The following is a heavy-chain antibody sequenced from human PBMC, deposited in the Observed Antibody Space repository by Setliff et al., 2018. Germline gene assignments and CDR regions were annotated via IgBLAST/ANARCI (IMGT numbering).Heavy chain of an antibody. J-gene: IGHJ6*02. CDR1: GGTFSSYA. CDR3: AGEFYSFWSGYTDRQYYFYGMDV. CDR2: IILVFGTA. V-gene: IGHV1-69*13. D-gene: IGHD3-3*01. Sequence: SVKVSCKASGGTFSSYAISWVRQAPGQGFEWMGGIILVFGTADYAQKFQGRVTITADESTTTFYMEVSSLRSDDTAVYYFAGEFYSFWSGYTDRQYYFYGMDVWGQGTTITVSS.